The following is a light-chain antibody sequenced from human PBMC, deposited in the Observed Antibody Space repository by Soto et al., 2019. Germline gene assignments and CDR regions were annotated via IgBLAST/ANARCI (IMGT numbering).Light chain of an antibody. CDR2: EVN. V-gene: IGLV2-8*01. J-gene: IGLJ2*01. Sequence: QSVLTQPPSASGSLGQSVTISCTGTSSDVGGFNYVSWYQQHPGKAPKLMIFEVNKRPSGVPDRFSGSKFGNTASLTVSGLQTEDEADYYCSSYTDTTTVVFGGGTQLTVL. CDR1: SSDVGGFNY. CDR3: SSYTDTTTVV.